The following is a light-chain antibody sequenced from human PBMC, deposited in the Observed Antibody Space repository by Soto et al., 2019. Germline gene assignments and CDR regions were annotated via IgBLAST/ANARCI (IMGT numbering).Light chain of an antibody. CDR1: QSIGTY. Sequence: IQMTQSPSSLSASVGDRVTITCRASQSIGTYLNWYQQTPGKAPHLLIFGASTLQSGVPSRFRGSGSGTDFTFTISRLQPEDIATYYCQQYENLPTFGQGTRLEIK. V-gene: IGKV1-33*01. CDR3: QQYENLPT. J-gene: IGKJ5*01. CDR2: GAS.